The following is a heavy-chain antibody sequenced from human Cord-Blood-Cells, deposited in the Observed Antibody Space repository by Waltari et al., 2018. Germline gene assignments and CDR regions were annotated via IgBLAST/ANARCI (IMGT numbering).Heavy chain of an antibody. CDR1: GSTLTSYD. J-gene: IGHJ4*02. CDR3: ARVPANSGSYHFDY. Sequence: QVQLVQSGAEVKKPGASVKVSCKASGSTLTSYDINWVRQATGQGLEWMGWMNPNSGNTGYAQKFQGRVTMTRNTSISTAYMELSSLRSEDTAVYYCARVPANSGSYHFDYWGQGTLVTVSS. D-gene: IGHD1-26*01. V-gene: IGHV1-8*01. CDR2: MNPNSGNT.